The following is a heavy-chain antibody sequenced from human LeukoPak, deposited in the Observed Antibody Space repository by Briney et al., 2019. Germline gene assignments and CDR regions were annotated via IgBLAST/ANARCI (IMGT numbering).Heavy chain of an antibody. CDR1: GYTFTRYV. D-gene: IGHD2-2*01. CDR2: ISAYNGNT. CDR3: ARRYCSSTSCYVHYFDY. Sequence: ASVKVSCKASGYTFTRYVVSWVRQAPGQGLEWVGWISAYNGNTNYAQKLQGRVTMTTDTSTSTAYMELRSLRSDDTALYYCARRYCSSTSCYVHYFDYWGQGTLVTVSS. V-gene: IGHV1-18*01. J-gene: IGHJ4*02.